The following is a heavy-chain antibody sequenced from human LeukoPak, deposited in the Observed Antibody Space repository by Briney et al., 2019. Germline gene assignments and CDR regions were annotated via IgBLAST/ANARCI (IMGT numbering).Heavy chain of an antibody. CDR1: GGSISSGTHY. CDR3: ARGGGGSGSYYKDYYYGMDV. Sequence: SETLSLTCTVSGGSISSGTHYWSWIRQHPGKGLEWNGYIYYSGSTYYNPSLKSRVNISIDTSKNKFSLKLCSVTAADTAVYYCARGGGGSGSYYKDYYYGMDVWGQGTTVTVSS. CDR2: IYYSGST. D-gene: IGHD3-10*01. J-gene: IGHJ6*02. V-gene: IGHV4-31*03.